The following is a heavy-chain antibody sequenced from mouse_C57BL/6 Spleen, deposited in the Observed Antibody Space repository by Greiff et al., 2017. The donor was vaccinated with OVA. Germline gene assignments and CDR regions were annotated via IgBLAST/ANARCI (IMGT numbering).Heavy chain of an antibody. CDR2: IYPGSGGT. V-gene: IGHV1-9*01. D-gene: IGHD2-5*01. CDR3: GSNYDYAMDY. Sequence: VQLQQPGAELVKPGASVKLSCKATGYTFTGYWIEWVKQRPGHGLEWIGEIYPGSGGTNYNEKFKSKATLTADTSSNTAYMQLSSLTTEDSAVYYCGSNYDYAMDYWGQGTSVTVSS. CDR1: GYTFTGYW. J-gene: IGHJ4*01.